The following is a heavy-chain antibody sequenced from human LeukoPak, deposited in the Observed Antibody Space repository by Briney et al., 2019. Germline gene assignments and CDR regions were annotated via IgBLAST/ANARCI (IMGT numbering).Heavy chain of an antibody. J-gene: IGHJ4*02. CDR1: GFTFSSYW. V-gene: IGHV3-7*01. Sequence: GGSLRLSCAASGFTFSSYWMSWVRQAPGKGLEWVANIKQDGSDKYYVDSVKGRFTISRDNAKNSLYLQMNSLRAEDTAVYYCAVAGTPGWPDYFDYWGQGTLVTVSS. CDR2: IKQDGSDK. CDR3: AVAGTPGWPDYFDY. D-gene: IGHD6-19*01.